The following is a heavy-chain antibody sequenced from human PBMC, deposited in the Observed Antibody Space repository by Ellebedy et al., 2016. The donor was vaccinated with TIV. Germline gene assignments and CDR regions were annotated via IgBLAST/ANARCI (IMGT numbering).Heavy chain of an antibody. CDR3: AGGAGYERSEY. CDR1: GLTFSGSA. CDR2: IRSKTNNYAT. V-gene: IGHV3-73*01. J-gene: IGHJ4*02. Sequence: GESLKISXTASGLTFSGSAMHWVRQASGKGLEYVGHIRSKTNNYATTYAASVRGRFTVSRDDSKSTAYLQMNSLRAEDTAVYYCAGGAGYERSEYWGQGTLVTVTS. D-gene: IGHD3-16*01.